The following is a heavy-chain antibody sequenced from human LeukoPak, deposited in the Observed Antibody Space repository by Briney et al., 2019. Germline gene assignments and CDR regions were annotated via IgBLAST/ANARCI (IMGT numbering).Heavy chain of an antibody. Sequence: PGGSLRLSCAASGFTFSNYRMHWVRQAPGKGLVWVSRIKGDGSHTIYADSVKGRFTISRDNAKNSLYLQMNSLRAEDTALYYCAKAHHDGFLEWLPPYYFDYWGQGTLVTVSS. D-gene: IGHD3-3*01. J-gene: IGHJ4*02. V-gene: IGHV3-74*01. CDR3: AKAHHDGFLEWLPPYYFDY. CDR2: IKGDGSHT. CDR1: GFTFSNYR.